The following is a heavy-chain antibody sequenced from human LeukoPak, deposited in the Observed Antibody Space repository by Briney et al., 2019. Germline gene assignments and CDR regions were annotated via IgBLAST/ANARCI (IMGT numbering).Heavy chain of an antibody. V-gene: IGHV4-30-2*01. J-gene: IGHJ5*02. Sequence: SETLSLTCAVSGGSISSGGYSWSWLRQPPGKGLEGIGYIYHRGSTYYNPSLKSRVTISVDRSKNQFSLKLSSVTAADTAVYYCARGRDIVVVPAATAWFDPWGQGTLVTVSS. D-gene: IGHD2-2*01. CDR1: GGSISSGGYS. CDR3: ARGRDIVVVPAATAWFDP. CDR2: IYHRGST.